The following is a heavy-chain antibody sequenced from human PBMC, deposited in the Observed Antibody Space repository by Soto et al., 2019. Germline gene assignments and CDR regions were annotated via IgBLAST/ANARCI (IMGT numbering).Heavy chain of an antibody. CDR1: GFTFTSCA. J-gene: IGHJ6*03. CDR2: IVVGSGNT. Sequence: SVKVSCKASGFTFTSCAMQWVRQARGQRLEWIGWIVVGSGNTNYAQKFQERVTITRDMSTSTAYMELSSLRSEDTAVYYCAAAQSPYYYMDVWGKGTTVTVSS. V-gene: IGHV1-58*02. CDR3: AAAQSPYYYMDV.